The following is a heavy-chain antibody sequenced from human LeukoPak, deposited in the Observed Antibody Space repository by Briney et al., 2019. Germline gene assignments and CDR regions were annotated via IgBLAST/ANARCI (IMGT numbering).Heavy chain of an antibody. CDR2: IYYSGST. Sequence: NWIRQHPGKGLEWIGYIYYSGSTYYNPSLKSRVTISVDTSKNQFSLKLSSVTAADTAVYYCARGPPEYYYGPFDYWGQGTLVTVSS. V-gene: IGHV4-31*02. CDR3: ARGPPEYYYGPFDY. D-gene: IGHD3-10*01. J-gene: IGHJ4*02.